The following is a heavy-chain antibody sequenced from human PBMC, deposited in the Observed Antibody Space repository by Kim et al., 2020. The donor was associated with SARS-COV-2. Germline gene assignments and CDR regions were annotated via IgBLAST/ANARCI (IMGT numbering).Heavy chain of an antibody. J-gene: IGHJ5*02. CDR3: VKDISQQPSHWFDP. Sequence: ADTVRGNFTISRANAKNTLYLQMSSLRDEDTAVYYCVKDISQQPSHWFDPWGQGTLVTVSS. V-gene: IGHV3-64D*09. D-gene: IGHD6-13*01.